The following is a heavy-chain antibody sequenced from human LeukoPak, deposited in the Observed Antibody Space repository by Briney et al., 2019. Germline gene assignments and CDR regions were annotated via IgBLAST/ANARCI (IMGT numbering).Heavy chain of an antibody. J-gene: IGHJ4*02. CDR2: IIPIFGTA. Sequence: SVKVSCKVSGYTLTELSMHWVRQAPGQGLEWMGGIIPIFGTANYVQKFQGRVTITADESTSTAYMELSSLRSEDTAVYYCARGGAIAALGSSVDYWGQGTLVTVSS. CDR1: GYTLTELS. D-gene: IGHD6-13*01. V-gene: IGHV1-69*13. CDR3: ARGGAIAALGSSVDY.